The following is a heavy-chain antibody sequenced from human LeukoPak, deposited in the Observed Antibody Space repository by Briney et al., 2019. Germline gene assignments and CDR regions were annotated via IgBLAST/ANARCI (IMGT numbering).Heavy chain of an antibody. D-gene: IGHD5-18*01. Sequence: GGSLRLSCAASGFTFSDYYMSWIRQAPGKGLEWISHISSSGSFTDYADSVKGRFSISRDNPKNSLYPQMNSLRAEDTAVYYCARGGYRTVFDYWGQGTLVTVSS. CDR3: ARGGYRTVFDY. CDR2: ISSSGSFT. J-gene: IGHJ4*02. V-gene: IGHV3-11*05. CDR1: GFTFSDYY.